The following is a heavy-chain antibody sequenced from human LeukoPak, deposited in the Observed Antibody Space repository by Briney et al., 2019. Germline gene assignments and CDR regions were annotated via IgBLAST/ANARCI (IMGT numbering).Heavy chain of an antibody. CDR1: GFTFGPYS. D-gene: IGHD3-10*01. CDR3: ARGVYFQY. Sequence: GGSLRLSCAASGFTFGPYSMTWLRQAPGKGLEWVSYISSNSGTIYYADSVKGRFTISRDNAKDSLYLQMNALRAEDTAVYYCARGVYFQYWGQGTLVIVSS. CDR2: ISSNSGTI. V-gene: IGHV3-48*01. J-gene: IGHJ1*01.